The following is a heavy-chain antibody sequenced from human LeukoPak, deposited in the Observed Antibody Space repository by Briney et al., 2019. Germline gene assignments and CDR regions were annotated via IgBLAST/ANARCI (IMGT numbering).Heavy chain of an antibody. CDR2: IIPIFGTA. V-gene: IGHV1-69*05. D-gene: IGHD3-10*01. CDR3: ARDLTGESLGLWFDP. Sequence: GASVKISCKASGGTFSSYAISWVRQAPGQGLEWMGGIIPIFGTANYAQKFQGRVTITTDESTSTAYMELSSLRSEDTAVYYCARDLTGESLGLWFDPWGQGTLVTVSS. J-gene: IGHJ5*02. CDR1: GGTFSSYA.